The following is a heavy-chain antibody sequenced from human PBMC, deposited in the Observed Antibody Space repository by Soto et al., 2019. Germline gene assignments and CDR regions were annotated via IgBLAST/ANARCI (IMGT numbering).Heavy chain of an antibody. CDR2: IFHSGSI. Sequence: QVQLQESGPGLVKPSQTLSLICTVSGGSVTSGGFYWSWIRQHPGKGLELIGYIFHSGSIYYNPSLKSRVAISMDTLKNQFSLKLSSVSAADTAVYYCARGGYGDNWFDPWGQGTLVTVSS. CDR1: GGSVTSGGFY. V-gene: IGHV4-31*03. CDR3: ARGGYGDNWFDP. D-gene: IGHD5-12*01. J-gene: IGHJ5*02.